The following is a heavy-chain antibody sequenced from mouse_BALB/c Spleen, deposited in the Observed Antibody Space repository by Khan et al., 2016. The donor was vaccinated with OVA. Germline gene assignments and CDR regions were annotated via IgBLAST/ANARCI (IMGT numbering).Heavy chain of an antibody. CDR3: AKLRVFYFDS. CDR2: IWGDGST. V-gene: IGHV2-3*01. Sequence: QVQLKQSGPGLVAPSQSLSITCTVSGFSLTSDGVSWFRQPPGKGLEWLGVIWGDGSTNYHSALRSRLSIRKDNSKSQVFLKLDSLQTDDTATYYCAKLRVFYFDSWGQGTTLTVSS. CDR1: GFSLTSDG. J-gene: IGHJ2*01.